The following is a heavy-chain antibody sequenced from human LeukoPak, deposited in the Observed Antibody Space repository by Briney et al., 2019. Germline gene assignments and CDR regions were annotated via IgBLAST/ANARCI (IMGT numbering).Heavy chain of an antibody. J-gene: IGHJ4*02. Sequence: SVKVSCKASGGTFSSYAVSWVRQAPGQGLEWMGRIIPIFGTANYAQKFQGRVTITTDESTSTAYMELSSLRSEDTAVYYCARVYYDSSGYYHHFDYWGQGTLVTVSS. CDR1: GGTFSSYA. CDR3: ARVYYDSSGYYHHFDY. D-gene: IGHD3-22*01. V-gene: IGHV1-69*05. CDR2: IIPIFGTA.